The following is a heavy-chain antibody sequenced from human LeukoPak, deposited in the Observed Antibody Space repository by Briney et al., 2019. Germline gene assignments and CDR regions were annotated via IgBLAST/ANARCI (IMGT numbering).Heavy chain of an antibody. Sequence: GGSLRLSCAASGFTFSSYSMNWVRQAPGKGLGWVSSISSSSSYIYYADSVKGRFTISRDNAKNTLYLQMNSLRAEDTAVYYCARDSRYEYYYYYMDVWGKGTTVTVSS. CDR3: ARDSRYEYYYYYMDV. V-gene: IGHV3-21*01. CDR2: ISSSSSYI. CDR1: GFTFSSYS. D-gene: IGHD5-12*01. J-gene: IGHJ6*03.